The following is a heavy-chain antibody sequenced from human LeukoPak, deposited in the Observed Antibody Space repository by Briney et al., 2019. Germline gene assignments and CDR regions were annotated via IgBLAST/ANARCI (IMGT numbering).Heavy chain of an antibody. V-gene: IGHV1-69*13. D-gene: IGHD5-18*01. CDR1: GYTFTSYG. J-gene: IGHJ4*02. CDR2: IIPIFGTA. CDR3: AREGGVDTAMVN. Sequence: SVKVSCKASGYTFTSYGISWVRQAPGQGLEWMGGIIPIFGTANYAQKFQGRVTITADESTSTAYMELSSLRSEDTAVYYCAREGGVDTAMVNWGQGTLVTVSS.